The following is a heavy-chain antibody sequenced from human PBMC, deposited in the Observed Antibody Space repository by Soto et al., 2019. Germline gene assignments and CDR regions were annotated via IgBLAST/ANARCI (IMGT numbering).Heavy chain of an antibody. Sequence: QVQLVESGGGVVQPGRSLRLSCAASGFTFSSYAMHWVRQAPGKGLEWVAVISYDGSNKYYADSVKGRFTISRDNSKNTLYLQMNNLRAEDTAVYYCASDYYYDSSGYYRFGMDVWGQGTTVTVSS. CDR3: ASDYYYDSSGYYRFGMDV. D-gene: IGHD3-22*01. J-gene: IGHJ6*02. CDR2: ISYDGSNK. CDR1: GFTFSSYA. V-gene: IGHV3-30-3*01.